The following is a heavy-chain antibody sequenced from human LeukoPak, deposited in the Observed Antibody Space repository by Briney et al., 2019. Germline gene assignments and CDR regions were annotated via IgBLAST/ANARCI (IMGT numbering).Heavy chain of an antibody. D-gene: IGHD2-15*01. CDR1: GGTFSSYT. CDR3: ARSGYCSGGSCLPTQY. CDR2: IIPILGIA. V-gene: IGHV1-69*02. Sequence: SVKVSCKASGGTFSSYTISWVRQAPGQGLEWMGRIIPILGIANYAQKFQGRVTITADKYTSTAYMELSSLRSEDTAVYYCARSGYCSGGSCLPTQYWGQGTLVTVSS. J-gene: IGHJ4*02.